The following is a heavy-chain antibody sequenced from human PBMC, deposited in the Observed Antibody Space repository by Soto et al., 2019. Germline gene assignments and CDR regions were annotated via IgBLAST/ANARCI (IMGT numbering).Heavy chain of an antibody. J-gene: IGHJ6*03. Sequence: SETLSLTCAVYGGSFSGYYLSWIRQPPGKGLEWIGEINHSGSTNYNPSLKSRVTISVDTSKNQFSLKLSSVTAADTAVYYCARLKRAGEYYYYYYMDVWGKGTTVTVSS. CDR3: ARLKRAGEYYYYYYMDV. D-gene: IGHD4-17*01. V-gene: IGHV4-34*01. CDR1: GGSFSGYY. CDR2: INHSGST.